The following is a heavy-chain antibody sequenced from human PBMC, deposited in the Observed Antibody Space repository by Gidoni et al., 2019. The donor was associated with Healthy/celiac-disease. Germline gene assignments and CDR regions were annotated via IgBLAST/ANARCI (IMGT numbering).Heavy chain of an antibody. CDR2: ISYDGSNK. J-gene: IGHJ4*02. CDR3: AREHDYIWGSSKPHPDLDY. D-gene: IGHD3-16*01. Sequence: QVQLVESGGGVVQPGRSLRLSCAASGFTFSSYAMHWVRQAPGKGLEWVAVISYDGSNKYYADSVKGRFTISRDNSKNTLYLQMNSLRAEDTAVYYCAREHDYIWGSSKPHPDLDYWGQGTLVTVSS. CDR1: GFTFSSYA. V-gene: IGHV3-30*04.